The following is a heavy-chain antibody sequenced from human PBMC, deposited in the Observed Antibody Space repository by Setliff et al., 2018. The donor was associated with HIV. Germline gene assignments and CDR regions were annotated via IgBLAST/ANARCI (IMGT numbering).Heavy chain of an antibody. Sequence: PGGSLRLSCAASGFTFSNYWMHWVRQAPGKGLVWVSSIHGYRSDTNYADSVKGRFIISRDNAKNTLYLQMNSLRVDDTAVYYCVRDEGTDYFVFWGKGTTVTVSS. V-gene: IGHV3-74*01. CDR1: GFTFSNYW. J-gene: IGHJ6*04. CDR3: VRDEGTDYFVF. D-gene: IGHD3-10*02. CDR2: IHGYRSDT.